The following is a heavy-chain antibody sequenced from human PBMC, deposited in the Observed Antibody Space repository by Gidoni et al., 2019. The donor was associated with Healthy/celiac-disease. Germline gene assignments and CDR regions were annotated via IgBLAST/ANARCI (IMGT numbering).Heavy chain of an antibody. J-gene: IGHJ3*02. Sequence: QVQLQESGPGLVTPSETLSLTCTVSGGSISSYYWSWIRQPPGKGLEWIGYIYYSGSTNYNPSLKSRVTISVDTSKNQFSLKLSSVTAADTAVYYCAREKNMVQGAGAEAFDIWGQGTMVTVSS. V-gene: IGHV4-59*01. CDR1: GGSISSYY. CDR2: IYYSGST. CDR3: AREKNMVQGAGAEAFDI. D-gene: IGHD3-10*01.